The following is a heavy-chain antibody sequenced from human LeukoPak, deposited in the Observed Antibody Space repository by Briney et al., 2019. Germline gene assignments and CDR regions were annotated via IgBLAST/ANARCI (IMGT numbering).Heavy chain of an antibody. V-gene: IGHV3-7*01. J-gene: IGHJ3*02. D-gene: IGHD5-24*01. CDR1: GFTFSSYW. CDR2: IKQDGSEK. Sequence: GSLRLSCAASGFTFSSYWMSWVRQAPGKGLEWVANIKQDGSEKYYVDSVKGRFTISRDNAKNSLYLQMNSLRAEDTAVYYCARGGDGYNDDAFDIWGQGTMVTVSS. CDR3: ARGGDGYNDDAFDI.